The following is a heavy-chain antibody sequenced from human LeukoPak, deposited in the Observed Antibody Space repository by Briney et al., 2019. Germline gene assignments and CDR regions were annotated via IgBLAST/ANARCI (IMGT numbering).Heavy chain of an antibody. V-gene: IGHV3-48*01. CDR2: ISSSSSTI. CDR3: AKDKWKMGATQY. J-gene: IGHJ4*02. Sequence: GGSLRLSCAASGFTFSTYSMNWVRQAPGKGLEWVSYISSSSSTIYYADSVKGRFTISRDNSKNTLYLQMNSLRAEDTAVYYCAKDKWKMGATQYWGQGTLVTVSS. CDR1: GFTFSTYS. D-gene: IGHD1-26*01.